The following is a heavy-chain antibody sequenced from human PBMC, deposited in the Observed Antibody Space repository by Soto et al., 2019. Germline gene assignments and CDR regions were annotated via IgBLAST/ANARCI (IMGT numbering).Heavy chain of an antibody. D-gene: IGHD3-22*01. V-gene: IGHV5-10-1*01. Sequence: LKISCKGSGYSFAGYWITWVRQKPGKGLEWMGRIDPSDSQTYYSPSFRGHVTISVTKSITTVFLQWSSLRASDTAMYYCARQIYYSDTGPNFQYYFDSWGQGTPVTVSS. CDR1: GYSFAGYW. CDR3: ARQIYYSDTGPNFQYYFDS. J-gene: IGHJ4*02. CDR2: IDPSDSQT.